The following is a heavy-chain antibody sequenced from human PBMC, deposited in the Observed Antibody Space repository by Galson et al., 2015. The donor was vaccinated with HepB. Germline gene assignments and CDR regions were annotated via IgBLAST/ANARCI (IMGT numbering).Heavy chain of an antibody. CDR1: GFSLSTSGVG. Sequence: PALVKPTQTLTLTCTFSGFSLSTSGVGVGWIRQPPGKALEWLALIYWNDDKRYSPSLKSRLTITKDTSKNQVVLTMTNMDPVDTATYYCAQPYYYYDSSGYYEVNWYFDLWGRGTLVTVSS. CDR3: AQPYYYYDSSGYYEVNWYFDL. V-gene: IGHV2-5*01. D-gene: IGHD3-22*01. J-gene: IGHJ2*01. CDR2: IYWNDDK.